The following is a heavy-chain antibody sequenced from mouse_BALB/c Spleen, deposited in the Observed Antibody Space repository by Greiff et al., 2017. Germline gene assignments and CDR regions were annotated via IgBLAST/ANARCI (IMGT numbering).Heavy chain of an antibody. D-gene: IGHD2-1*01. J-gene: IGHJ4*01. CDR1: GYTFTSYV. CDR2: INPYNDGT. V-gene: IGHV1-14*01. Sequence: EVQLKESGPELVRPGASVKMSCKASGYTFTSYVMHWVKQKPGQGLEWIGYINPYNDGTKYNEKFKGKATLTSDKSSSTAYMELSSLTSEDSAVYYCARERNGNYVYAMDYWGQGTSVTVSS. CDR3: ARERNGNYVYAMDY.